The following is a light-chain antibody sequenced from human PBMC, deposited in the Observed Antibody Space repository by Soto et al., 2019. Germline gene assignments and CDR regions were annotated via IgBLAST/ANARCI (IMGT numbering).Light chain of an antibody. CDR3: QQYGGSPDT. Sequence: ESVLTQSPGTLSLSRGERATLSCRASQSVGSSYLAWYQQKPGQAPRLLIFGASNRAAGIPDRFSGSGSGTYFTLTINRLEPEDFAVYYCQQYGGSPDTFGQGTKVEIK. V-gene: IGKV3-20*01. CDR1: QSVGSSY. J-gene: IGKJ1*01. CDR2: GAS.